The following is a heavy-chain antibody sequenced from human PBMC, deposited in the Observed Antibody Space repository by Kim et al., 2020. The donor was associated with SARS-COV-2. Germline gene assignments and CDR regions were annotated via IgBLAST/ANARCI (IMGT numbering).Heavy chain of an antibody. Sequence: ASVKVSCKASGYTFTSYAMNWVRQAPGQGLEWMGWINTKTGNPTYVQGFTGRYVFSLDTSVSTAYLQISSLKAEDTAVYYCARGYDILTGNFAVAWFDPWGQGTLVTVSS. D-gene: IGHD3-9*01. V-gene: IGHV7-4-1*02. CDR1: GYTFTSYA. CDR3: ARGYDILTGNFAVAWFDP. J-gene: IGHJ5*02. CDR2: INTKTGNP.